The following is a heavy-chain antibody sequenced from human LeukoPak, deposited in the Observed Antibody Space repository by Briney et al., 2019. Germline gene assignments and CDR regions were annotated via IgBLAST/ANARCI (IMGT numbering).Heavy chain of an antibody. D-gene: IGHD6-13*01. Sequence: GGSLRLSCVVSGLTFSGSGFHWVRQAPGKGLEWVAVISYDGSNKYYADSVKGRFTISRDNSKNTLYLQMNSLRAEDTAVYYCAKDYLAGTFDYWGQGTLVTVSS. CDR2: ISYDGSNK. J-gene: IGHJ4*02. V-gene: IGHV3-30*18. CDR3: AKDYLAGTFDY. CDR1: GLTFSGSG.